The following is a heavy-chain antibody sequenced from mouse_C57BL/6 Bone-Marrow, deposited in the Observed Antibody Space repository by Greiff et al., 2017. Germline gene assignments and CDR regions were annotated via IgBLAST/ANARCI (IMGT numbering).Heavy chain of an antibody. Sequence: VQLQQSGAELVKPGASVKLSCKASGYIFTEYTIHWVKQRSGQGLEWIGWFYPGSGSIKYIERFKDKATLTADKSSNTVYMELSRLTSEDSAVYFCARHERYYDYEGYFDYWGQGTTLTVSS. CDR3: ARHERYYDYEGYFDY. J-gene: IGHJ2*01. D-gene: IGHD2-4*01. CDR1: GYIFTEYT. V-gene: IGHV1-62-2*01. CDR2: FYPGSGSI.